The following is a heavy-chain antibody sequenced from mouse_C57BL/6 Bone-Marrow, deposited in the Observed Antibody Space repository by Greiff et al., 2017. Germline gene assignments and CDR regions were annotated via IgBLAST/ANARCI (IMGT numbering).Heavy chain of an antibody. CDR2: IDPSGSYT. D-gene: IGHD2-4*01. CDR1: GYTFTSYW. J-gene: IGHJ2*01. V-gene: IGHV1-69*01. CDR3: ARDYDYDGGDYFDY. Sequence: QVQLQQPGAELVMPGASVKLSCKASGYTFTSYWMHWVKQRPGQGLEWIGEIDPSGSYTNYNQKFKGKSTLTVDKSSSTAYMQLSSLTSEDSAVYYCARDYDYDGGDYFDYWGQGTTLTVSS.